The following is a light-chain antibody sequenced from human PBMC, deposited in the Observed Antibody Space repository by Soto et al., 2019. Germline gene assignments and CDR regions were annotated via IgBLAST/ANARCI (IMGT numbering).Light chain of an antibody. J-gene: IGKJ5*01. CDR1: QGISSY. Sequence: DIQLTQSPSFLSASVGDSVTITCRASQGISSYLAWYQQKPGKAPKLLIYAASTLQSGVPSRFSGSGSGTEFTLTISSLQPEEFATYYCQQLNSYSITVGQGTRLEIK. CDR3: QQLNSYSIT. V-gene: IGKV1-9*01. CDR2: AAS.